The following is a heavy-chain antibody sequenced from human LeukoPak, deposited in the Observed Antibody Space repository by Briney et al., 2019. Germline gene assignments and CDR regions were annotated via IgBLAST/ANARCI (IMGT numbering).Heavy chain of an antibody. V-gene: IGHV3-48*04. CDR1: GFTFSSQT. D-gene: IGHD2-2*01. Sequence: GGSLRLSCTASGFTFSSQTMNWVRQAPGKGPEWVSYISSTSSVIYYADSVKGRFTISRDNAKSSLYLQMNSLRAEDTAVYYCARNLPAADYWGQGTLVTVSS. CDR3: ARNLPAADY. CDR2: ISSTSSVI. J-gene: IGHJ4*02.